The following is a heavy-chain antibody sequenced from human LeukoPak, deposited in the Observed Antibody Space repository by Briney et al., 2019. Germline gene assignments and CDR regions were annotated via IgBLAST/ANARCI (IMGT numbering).Heavy chain of an antibody. V-gene: IGHV1-2*02. J-gene: IGHJ4*02. D-gene: IGHD3-3*01. CDR3: ARGYDFWSGYSEGGY. Sequence: ASVKVSCKASGYTFTGYYMHWVRQAPGQGLEWMGWINPNSGGTNYAQKFQGRVTMTRDTSISTAYMELSRLRSDDTAVYYRARGYDFWSGYSEGGYWGQGTLVTVSS. CDR1: GYTFTGYY. CDR2: INPNSGGT.